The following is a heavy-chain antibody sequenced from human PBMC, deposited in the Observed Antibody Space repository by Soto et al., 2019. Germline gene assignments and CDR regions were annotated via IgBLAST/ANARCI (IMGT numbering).Heavy chain of an antibody. V-gene: IGHV4-34*01. D-gene: IGHD3-10*01. CDR2: INHSGST. J-gene: IGHJ6*02. Sequence: SETLSLTFAVYGGTFSVYYWSWIHQPPGKGLEWIGEINHSGSTNYNPSLKSRVTISVDTSKNQFSLKLSSVTAADTAVYYCARGRGLLLWFGDRYYGMDVWGQGTTVT. CDR1: GGTFSVYY. CDR3: ARGRGLLLWFGDRYYGMDV.